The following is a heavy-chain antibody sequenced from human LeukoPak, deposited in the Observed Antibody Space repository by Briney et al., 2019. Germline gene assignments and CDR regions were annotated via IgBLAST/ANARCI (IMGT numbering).Heavy chain of an antibody. D-gene: IGHD5-12*01. V-gene: IGHV3-23*01. CDR3: AKALVADFFDY. Sequence: GGSLRLSCAASGFTFSSYAMSWVRQATGKGLEWVSGISGSGGSTYYADSVKGRFTISRDNSKNTLYLQMNSLRAEDTVVYYCAKALVADFFDYWGQGTLVTVSS. CDR1: GFTFSSYA. CDR2: ISGSGGST. J-gene: IGHJ4*02.